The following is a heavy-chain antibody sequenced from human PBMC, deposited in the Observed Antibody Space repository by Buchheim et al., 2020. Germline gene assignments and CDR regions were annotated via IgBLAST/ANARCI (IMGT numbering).Heavy chain of an antibody. V-gene: IGHV3-21*01. CDR3: AKDIYYGSGIPWGYYGMDV. CDR2: ISSSSSYI. J-gene: IGHJ6*02. D-gene: IGHD3-10*01. Sequence: EVQLVESGGGLVKPGGSLRLSCAASGFTFSSYSMNWVRQAPGKGLEWVSSISSSSSYIYYADSVKGRFTISSDNAKNSLYLQMNSLRAEDTAVYYCAKDIYYGSGIPWGYYGMDVWGQGTT. CDR1: GFTFSSYS.